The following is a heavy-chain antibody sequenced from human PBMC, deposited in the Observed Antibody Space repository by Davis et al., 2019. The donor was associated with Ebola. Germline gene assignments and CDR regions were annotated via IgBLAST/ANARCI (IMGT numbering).Heavy chain of an antibody. CDR1: GGTFSSYA. CDR2: IIPIFGTA. CDR3: ARDRDSDFDY. J-gene: IGHJ4*02. Sequence: AASVKVSCKASGGTFSSYAISWVRQAPGQGLEWMGGIIPIFGTANYAQKFQGRVTVTADESTSTAYMELSSLRFEDTAVYYCARDRDSDFDYWGQGTLVTVSS. V-gene: IGHV1-69*13. D-gene: IGHD2-21*01.